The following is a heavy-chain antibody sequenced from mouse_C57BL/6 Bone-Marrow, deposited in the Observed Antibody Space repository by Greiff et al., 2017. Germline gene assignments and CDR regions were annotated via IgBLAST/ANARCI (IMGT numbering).Heavy chain of an antibody. D-gene: IGHD2-3*01. Sequence: EVKLMESGGGLVQPGGSLKLSCAASGFTFSDYYMYWVRQTPEKRLEWVAYISNGGGSTYYPATVKGRFPISRDNAKNTPYLQMSRLKSEGTAMYYGARRDGYCGLGYWGQGTLVTVAA. CDR2: ISNGGGST. J-gene: IGHJ3*01. V-gene: IGHV5-12*01. CDR3: ARRDGYCGLGY. CDR1: GFTFSDYY.